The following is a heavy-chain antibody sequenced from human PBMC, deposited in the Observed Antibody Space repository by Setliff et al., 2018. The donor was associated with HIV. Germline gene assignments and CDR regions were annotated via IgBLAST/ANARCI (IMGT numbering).Heavy chain of an antibody. CDR3: AREGDGIDF. CDR1: GGSISSSSYY. J-gene: IGHJ4*02. CDR2: VYHTGST. D-gene: IGHD2-21*02. V-gene: IGHV4-39*07. Sequence: LSLTCTVSGGSISSSSYYWGWIRQPPGKGLEWIGNVYHTGSTYYNPSLKSRVTISVDTSKNQFSLKLSSVIAADTAVYYCAREGDGIDFWGQGTLVTVSS.